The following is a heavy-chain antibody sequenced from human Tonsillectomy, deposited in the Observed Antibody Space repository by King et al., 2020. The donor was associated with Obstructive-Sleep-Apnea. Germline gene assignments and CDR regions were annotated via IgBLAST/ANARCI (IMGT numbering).Heavy chain of an antibody. CDR1: GFTFSSYA. J-gene: IGHJ2*01. Sequence: QLVQSGGGVVQPGRSLRLSCAASGFTFSSYAMHWVRQAPGKGLEWVAVISYDGSNKYYADSVKGRFTISRDNSKNTLYLQMNSLRAENTAVYYCARDIIPYWYFDLWGRGTLVTVSS. V-gene: IGHV3-30-3*01. CDR2: ISYDGSNK. CDR3: ARDIIPYWYFDL.